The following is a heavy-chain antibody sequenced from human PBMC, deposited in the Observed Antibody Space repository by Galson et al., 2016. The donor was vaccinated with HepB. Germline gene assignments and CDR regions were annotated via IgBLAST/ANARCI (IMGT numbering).Heavy chain of an antibody. D-gene: IGHD1-26*01. CDR2: INPDGTFI. V-gene: IGHV3-21*01. J-gene: IGHJ5*01. Sequence: SLRLSCAASGFTFSSYSINWVRRAPEKGLEWVSTINPDGTFIQYGDSVKGRFTISRDNAKNSVYQQMNSLRAADTAVYYCARARSGSYLRWFDSWGQGTLVTVSS. CDR1: GFTFSSYS. CDR3: ARARSGSYLRWFDS.